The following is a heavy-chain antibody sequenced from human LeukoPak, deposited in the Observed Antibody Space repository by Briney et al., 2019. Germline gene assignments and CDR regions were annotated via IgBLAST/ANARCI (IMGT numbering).Heavy chain of an antibody. CDR1: GFTFSSYA. CDR3: AKDRYNWKRGGYYYYGMDV. D-gene: IGHD1-20*01. J-gene: IGHJ6*02. CDR2: ISGSGGST. Sequence: GGSLRLSCAASGFTFSSYAMSWVRQAPGKGLEWVSAISGSGGSTYYADSVKGRFTISRDNSKNTLYLQMNSLRAEDTAVYYCAKDRYNWKRGGYYYYGMDVWGQGTTVTVSS. V-gene: IGHV3-23*01.